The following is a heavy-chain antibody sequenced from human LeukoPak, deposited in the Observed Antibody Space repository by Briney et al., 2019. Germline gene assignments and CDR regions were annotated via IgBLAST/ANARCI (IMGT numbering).Heavy chain of an antibody. CDR1: GFTFSSYS. Sequence: GGSLRLSCAASGFTFSSYSMNWVRQAPGKGLEWVSYISSSSSTIYYADSVKGRFAISRDNAKNSLYLQMNSLRAEDTAVYYCARESRLTTPPAFFSYWGQGTLVTVSS. V-gene: IGHV3-48*01. D-gene: IGHD4-17*01. J-gene: IGHJ4*02. CDR3: ARESRLTTPPAFFSY. CDR2: ISSSSSTI.